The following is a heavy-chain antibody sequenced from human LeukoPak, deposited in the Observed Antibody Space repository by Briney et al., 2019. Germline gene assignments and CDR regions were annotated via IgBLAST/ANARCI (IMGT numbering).Heavy chain of an antibody. V-gene: IGHV3-21*01. CDR1: GFSFSSYT. D-gene: IGHD6-19*01. CDR3: AREESGSSGWYDY. Sequence: GGSLRLSCAASGFSFSSYTMNWVRQAPGKGLEWVSSISSSSIYIYYADSVKGRFTMSRDNARNSLFLQMNSLRAEDTAVYYCAREESGSSGWYDYWGQGTLVTVSS. CDR2: ISSSSIYI. J-gene: IGHJ4*02.